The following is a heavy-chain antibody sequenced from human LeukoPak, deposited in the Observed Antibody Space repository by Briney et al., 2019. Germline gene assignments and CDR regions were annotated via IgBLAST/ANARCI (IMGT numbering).Heavy chain of an antibody. V-gene: IGHV4-59*01. D-gene: IGHD3-16*01. CDR2: IHNSGTS. J-gene: IGHJ4*02. Sequence: SETLSLTCTVSDDSISDYYRGWIRQPPGKGLEWIGYIHNSGTSTYNLSLKSRVTISADTSKNQFSLKLNSMTTADTAVYYCTRGAGWLIDYWGQGTLVTVSS. CDR3: TRGAGWLIDY. CDR1: DDSISDYY.